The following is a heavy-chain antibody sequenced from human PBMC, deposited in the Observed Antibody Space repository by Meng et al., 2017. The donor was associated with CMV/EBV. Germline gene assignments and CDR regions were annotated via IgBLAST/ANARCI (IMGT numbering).Heavy chain of an antibody. CDR2: IYPGDSDT. Sequence: GASLKISCTGSGYSFTNYWIGWVRQTPGKGLEWLGIIYPGDSDTRYSPSFQGQVTISADKSISTAYLQWSSLKASDTAMYYCAGGGSDYYSSFDYWGQGTLVTVSS. V-gene: IGHV5-51*01. CDR1: GYSFTNYW. CDR3: AGGGSDYYSSFDY. D-gene: IGHD3-22*01. J-gene: IGHJ4*02.